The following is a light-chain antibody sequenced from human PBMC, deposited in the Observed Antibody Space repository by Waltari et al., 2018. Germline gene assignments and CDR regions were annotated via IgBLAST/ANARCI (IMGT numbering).Light chain of an antibody. CDR1: SSDAGGYNY. J-gene: IGLJ3*02. CDR2: DVN. CDR3: NSFAGSNNFPWV. Sequence: QSALTQPPSASGSPGQSVAISCTGTSSDAGGYNYVSWYQQYPGKAPKLMIYDVNKRPSGVPDRFSGSKSGNTASLTVSGLQAEDEADYYCNSFAGSNNFPWVFGGGTKLTVL. V-gene: IGLV2-8*01.